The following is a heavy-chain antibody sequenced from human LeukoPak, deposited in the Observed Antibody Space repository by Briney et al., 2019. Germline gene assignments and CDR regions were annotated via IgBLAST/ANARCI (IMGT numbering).Heavy chain of an antibody. J-gene: IGHJ4*02. CDR3: ARDPVEWELLLDY. D-gene: IGHD1-26*01. CDR1: GFTSSNYW. CDR2: MNIDGSEK. Sequence: GGSLRLSCAASGFTSSNYWMGWVRQAPGKRLEWVANMNIDGSEKYYADSVKGRFSISRDNARNSVYLQMASLRVEDTAVYYCARDPVEWELLLDYWGQGTLVTVSS. V-gene: IGHV3-7*01.